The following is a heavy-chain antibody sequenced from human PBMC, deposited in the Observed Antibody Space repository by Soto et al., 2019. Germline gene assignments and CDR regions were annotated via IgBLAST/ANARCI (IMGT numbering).Heavy chain of an antibody. CDR1: RFTFSRYA. J-gene: IGHJ6*02. Sequence: GGSLRLWCAASRFTFSRYAMSRVRQSPGRGVESVSAIRGSXGSTYYADSVKGRLTISRDNYKNTLYLQMNSLRAEDTVVYYCAKDQGRRHDYYYGMDVWRQGTTVTVSS. CDR2: IRGSXGST. V-gene: IGHV3-23*01. CDR3: AKDQGRRHDYYYGMDV.